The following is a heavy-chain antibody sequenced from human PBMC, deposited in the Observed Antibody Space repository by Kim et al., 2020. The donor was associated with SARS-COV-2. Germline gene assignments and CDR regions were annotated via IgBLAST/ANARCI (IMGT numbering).Heavy chain of an antibody. CDR3: ARLKSHTRIIVVVVAADTYFDY. J-gene: IGHJ4*02. Sequence: SETLSLTCAVYGGSFSGYYWSWIRQPPGKGLEWIGEINHSGSTNYNPSLKSRVTISVDTSKNQFSLKLSSVTAADTAVYYCARLKSHTRIIVVVVAADTYFDYWGQGTLVTVSS. CDR2: INHSGST. V-gene: IGHV4-34*01. CDR1: GGSFSGYY. D-gene: IGHD2-15*01.